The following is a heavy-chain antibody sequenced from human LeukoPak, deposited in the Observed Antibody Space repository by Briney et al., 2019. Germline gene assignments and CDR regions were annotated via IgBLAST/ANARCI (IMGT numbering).Heavy chain of an antibody. CDR1: GFTFDDYG. J-gene: IGHJ6*03. CDR3: ARGTIDYGDYYYYYYMDV. Sequence: GGSLRLSCAASGFTFDDYGMSWVRQAPGKGLEWVSGINCNGGSTGYADSVKGRFTISRDNAKNSLYLQMNSLRAEDTALYYCARGTIDYGDYYYYYYMDVWGKGTTVTVSS. D-gene: IGHD4-17*01. CDR2: INCNGGST. V-gene: IGHV3-20*04.